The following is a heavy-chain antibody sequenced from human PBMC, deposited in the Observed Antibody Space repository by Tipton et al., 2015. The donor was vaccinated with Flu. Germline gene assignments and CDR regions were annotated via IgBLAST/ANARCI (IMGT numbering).Heavy chain of an antibody. CDR2: IKQDGSEK. CDR3: ARKGGSSYDCWSGHYYYGMDV. CDR1: GITFSRYW. D-gene: IGHD3-3*01. J-gene: IGHJ6*02. V-gene: IGHV3-7*01. Sequence: SLRLSCAASGITFSRYWMSWVRQAPGKGLEWVANIKQDGSEKYYVDSVKGRFTISRDNAKNSLYLQMNSLRAEDTAVYYCARKGGSSYDCWSGHYYYGMDVWGQGTTVTVSS.